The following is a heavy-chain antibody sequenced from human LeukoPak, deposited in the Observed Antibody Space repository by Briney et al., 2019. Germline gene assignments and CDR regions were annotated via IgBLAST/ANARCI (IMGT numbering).Heavy chain of an antibody. D-gene: IGHD3-3*01. V-gene: IGHV3-21*01. CDR3: ARVGLEWLLTPSQYYFDY. J-gene: IGHJ4*02. Sequence: GGSLRLSCAASGFTFSSYSMNWVRQAPGKGLEWVSSISSSSSYRYYADSVKVRFTISRDNAKNSLYLQMNSLRAEDTAVYYCARVGLEWLLTPSQYYFDYWGQGTLVTVSS. CDR2: ISSSSSYR. CDR1: GFTFSSYS.